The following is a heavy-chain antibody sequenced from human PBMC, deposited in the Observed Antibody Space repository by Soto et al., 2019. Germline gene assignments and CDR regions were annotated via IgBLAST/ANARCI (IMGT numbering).Heavy chain of an antibody. CDR3: ARSSGYSPYYFDY. Sequence: SETLSLTCAVSGGSISSGGNSWSWFRQPPGKGLEWIGYIYYRGSTYYNPSLKSRVTISVDRSKNQFSLKLSSVAAADTAVYYCARSSGYSPYYFDYWGQGTLVTVSS. D-gene: IGHD3-22*01. V-gene: IGHV4-30-2*01. CDR2: IYYRGST. J-gene: IGHJ4*02. CDR1: GGSISSGGNS.